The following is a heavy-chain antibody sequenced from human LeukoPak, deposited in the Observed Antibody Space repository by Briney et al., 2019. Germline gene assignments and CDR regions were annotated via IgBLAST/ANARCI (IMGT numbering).Heavy chain of an antibody. D-gene: IGHD2-2*01. CDR2: ISGSGGST. J-gene: IGHJ4*02. CDR1: GFTFSSYA. CDR3: ASPPRGTRTQNYFDY. Sequence: PGGSLRLSCAASGFTFSSYAMSWVRQAPGKGLEWVSAISGSGGSTYYADSVKGRFTISRDNSKNTLYLQMNSLRAEDTAVYYCASPPRGTRTQNYFDYWGRGTLVTVSS. V-gene: IGHV3-23*01.